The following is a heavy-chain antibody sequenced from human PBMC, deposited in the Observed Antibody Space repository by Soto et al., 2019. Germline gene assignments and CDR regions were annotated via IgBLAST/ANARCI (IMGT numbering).Heavy chain of an antibody. CDR1: GGSISSGGYY. D-gene: IGHD2-8*01. J-gene: IGHJ6*02. CDR3: ARDLERGDCTNGVCPTSGMDV. Sequence: SETLSLTCTVSGGSISSGGYYWSWIRQHPGKGLEWIGYIYYSGSTYYNPSLKSRVTISVDTSKNQFSLKLSSVTAADTAVYYCARDLERGDCTNGVCPTSGMDVWGQGTTVTVSS. V-gene: IGHV4-31*03. CDR2: IYYSGST.